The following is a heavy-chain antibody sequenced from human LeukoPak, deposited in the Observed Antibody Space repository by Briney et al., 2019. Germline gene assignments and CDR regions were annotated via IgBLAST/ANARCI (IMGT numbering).Heavy chain of an antibody. CDR3: ARGSGGHGGLYDSSGYLSYYFDY. CDR1: GGSFSGYY. V-gene: IGHV4-34*01. Sequence: PSETLSLTCAVYGGSFSGYYWSWIRQPPGKGLEWIGEINHSGSTNYNPSLKSRVTISVDTSKNQFSLKLSSVTAADTAVYYCARGSGGHGGLYDSSGYLSYYFDYWGQGTLVTVSS. CDR2: INHSGST. J-gene: IGHJ4*02. D-gene: IGHD3-22*01.